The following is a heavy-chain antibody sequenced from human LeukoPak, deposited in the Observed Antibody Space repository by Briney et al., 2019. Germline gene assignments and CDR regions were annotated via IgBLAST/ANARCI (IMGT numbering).Heavy chain of an antibody. D-gene: IGHD2-2*01. V-gene: IGHV3-30*03. CDR2: ISYDGSNK. J-gene: IGHJ4*02. CDR1: GLTFSSYG. Sequence: PGRSLRLSCAASGLTFSSYGMHWVRQAPGKGLEWVAVISYDGSNKYYADSVKGRFTISRDNSKNTLYLQMNSLRAEDTAVYYCASSYCSSTSCYDLDYWGQGTLVTVSS. CDR3: ASSYCSSTSCYDLDY.